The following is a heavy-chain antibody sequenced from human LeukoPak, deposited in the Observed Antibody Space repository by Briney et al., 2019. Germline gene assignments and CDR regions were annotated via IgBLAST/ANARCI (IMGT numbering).Heavy chain of an antibody. CDR3: AREGLLTSPNNAFDV. D-gene: IGHD3-16*01. CDR2: MRSNESHK. J-gene: IGHJ3*01. CDR1: GFTFSSYG. Sequence: PGGSLRLSCAASGFTFSSYGMHWVRQRPGKGLEWVTVMRSNESHKYYADSVKGRFTVSRDSAKSTLYLQIESLKVEDTAVYYCAREGLLTSPNNAFDVWGQGTMVTVSS. V-gene: IGHV3-33*01.